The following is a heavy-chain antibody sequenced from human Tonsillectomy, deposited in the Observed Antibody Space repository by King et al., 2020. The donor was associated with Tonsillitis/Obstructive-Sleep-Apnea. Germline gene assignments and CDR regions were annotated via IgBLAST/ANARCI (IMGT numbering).Heavy chain of an antibody. CDR1: GGSVSSGGYY. J-gene: IGHJ3*02. Sequence: QLQESGPGLVKPSETLSLTCTVSGGSVSSGGYYWSLIRQPPGKGLEWIGYIYYSGNTNYNPSLKSRVTISVDTSKNPFSLNLSSVTAADTAVYYCARFVVVPAAFDAFDIWGQGTMVTVSS. V-gene: IGHV4-61*08. D-gene: IGHD2-2*01. CDR2: IYYSGNT. CDR3: ARFVVVPAAFDAFDI.